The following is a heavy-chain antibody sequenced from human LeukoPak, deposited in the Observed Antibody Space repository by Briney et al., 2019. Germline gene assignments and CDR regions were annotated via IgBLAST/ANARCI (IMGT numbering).Heavy chain of an antibody. V-gene: IGHV3-23*01. CDR1: GFTITTYA. J-gene: IGHJ4*02. CDR3: ARAQGALDY. CDR2: IGGGGTE. D-gene: IGHD1-26*01. Sequence: RAGGSLRLSCAASGFTITTYAVNWIRQAPGKGLEWVSGIGGGGTEYYADSVKGRFIISSDNSQNLVHLQMNSLTVEDTAVYYCARAQGALDYWDLGTLVTVSS.